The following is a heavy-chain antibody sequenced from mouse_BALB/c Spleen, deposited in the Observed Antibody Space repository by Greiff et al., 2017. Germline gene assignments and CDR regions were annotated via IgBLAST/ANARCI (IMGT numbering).Heavy chain of an antibody. Sequence: DVMLVESGGGLVKPGGSLKLSCAASGFTFSSYAMSWVRQTPEKRLEWVATISSGGSYTYYPDSVKGRFTISRDNAKNTLYLQMSSLRSEDTAMYYCARQYDYDYAMDYWGQGTSVTVS. V-gene: IGHV5-9-3*01. D-gene: IGHD2-4*01. CDR3: ARQYDYDYAMDY. CDR1: GFTFSSYA. J-gene: IGHJ4*01. CDR2: ISSGGSYT.